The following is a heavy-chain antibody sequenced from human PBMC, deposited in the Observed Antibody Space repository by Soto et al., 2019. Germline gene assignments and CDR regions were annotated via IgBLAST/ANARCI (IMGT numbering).Heavy chain of an antibody. Sequence: PGGSLRLSCAAPGFTFSSYWMTWVRQAPGKGLEWVANIKHDGSESYYVDSVKGRFIISRDNAANSLYLQMTNLRTEDTSVYYCARDRRSGSNVWGYYYAMDVWGQGATVT. J-gene: IGHJ6*02. CDR2: IKHDGSES. D-gene: IGHD3-16*01. V-gene: IGHV3-7*01. CDR3: ARDRRSGSNVWGYYYAMDV. CDR1: GFTFSSYW.